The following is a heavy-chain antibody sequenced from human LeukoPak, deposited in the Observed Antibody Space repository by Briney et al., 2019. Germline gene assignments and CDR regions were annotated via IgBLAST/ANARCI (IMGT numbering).Heavy chain of an antibody. CDR2: IRYDGSNK. V-gene: IGHV3-30*02. J-gene: IGHJ4*02. CDR1: GFTFSSYG. CDR3: AKDRVTITGRFDY. Sequence: GGSLRLSCAASGFTFSSYGMHWVRQAPGKGLEWVAFIRYDGSNKYYADSVKGRFTISRDNSKNMLYLQMNSLRAEDTAVYYCAKDRVTITGRFDYWGQGTLVTVSS. D-gene: IGHD3-10*01.